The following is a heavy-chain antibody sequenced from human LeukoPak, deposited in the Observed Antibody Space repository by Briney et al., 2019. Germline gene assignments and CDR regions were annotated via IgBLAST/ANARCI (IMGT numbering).Heavy chain of an antibody. CDR2: ISGSGGST. J-gene: IGHJ6*02. Sequence: GGSLRLSCAASGFTFSSYAMSWVRQAPGKGLEWVSAISGSGGSTYYVDSVKGRFTISRDNSKNTLYLQMNSLRAEDTAVYYCAKDYYDSSGYLLYGMDVWGQGTTVTVSS. CDR3: AKDYYDSSGYLLYGMDV. CDR1: GFTFSSYA. D-gene: IGHD3-22*01. V-gene: IGHV3-23*01.